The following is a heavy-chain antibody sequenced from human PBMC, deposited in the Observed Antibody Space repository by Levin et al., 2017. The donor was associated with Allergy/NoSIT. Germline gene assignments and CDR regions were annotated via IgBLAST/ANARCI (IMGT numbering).Heavy chain of an antibody. CDR2: IYYSGST. V-gene: IGHV4-59*01. Sequence: SETLSLTCTVSGGSISSYYWSWIRQPPGKGLEWIGYIYYSGSTNYNPTLKGRVTISADTSKNQFSLKLSSVAAADTAVYYCARADLDGFNRRHFDYWGQGTLVTVSS. J-gene: IGHJ4*02. CDR1: GGSISSYY. D-gene: IGHD5-24*01. CDR3: ARADLDGFNRRHFDY.